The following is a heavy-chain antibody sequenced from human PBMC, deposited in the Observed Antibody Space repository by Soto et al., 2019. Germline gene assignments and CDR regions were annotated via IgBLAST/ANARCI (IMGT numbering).Heavy chain of an antibody. V-gene: IGHV4-34*01. CDR1: GGSFSCYY. Sequence: PSETLSLTCAVYGGSFSCYYWSWIRQPPGKGLEWIGEINHSGSTNYNPSLKSRVTISVDTSKNQFSLKLSSVTAADTAVYYCARLVDPGHFDYWGQGTLVTVSS. D-gene: IGHD2-2*01. J-gene: IGHJ4*02. CDR3: ARLVDPGHFDY. CDR2: INHSGST.